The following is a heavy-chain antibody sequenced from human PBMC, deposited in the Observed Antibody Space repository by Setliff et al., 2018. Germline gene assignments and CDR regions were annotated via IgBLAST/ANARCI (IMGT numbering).Heavy chain of an antibody. D-gene: IGHD3-22*01. CDR3: ATLAFTYYYDSSGYYPHDY. CDR2: FDPEDGET. J-gene: IGHJ4*02. Sequence: GVSVKVSCKVSGYTLTELSMHWVRRAPGKGLEWMGGFDPEDGETIYAQKFQGRVTMTEDTSTDTAYMELSSLRSEDTAVYYCATLAFTYYYDSSGYYPHDYWGQGTLVTVSS. V-gene: IGHV1-24*01. CDR1: GYTLTELS.